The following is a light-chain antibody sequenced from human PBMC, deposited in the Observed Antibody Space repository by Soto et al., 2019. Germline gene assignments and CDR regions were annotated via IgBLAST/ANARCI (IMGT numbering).Light chain of an antibody. CDR2: GAS. V-gene: IGKV3-20*01. CDR1: QSISINY. Sequence: VVLTQSPGTLSLSPGERATLSCRASQSISINYLAWYQQKPGQAPRLLIYGASSRATGIPDRFSGSGSGTDFTLTISRLEPEDFAVYYCQQYGSSPPYTFGQGTRLEIK. J-gene: IGKJ5*01. CDR3: QQYGSSPPYT.